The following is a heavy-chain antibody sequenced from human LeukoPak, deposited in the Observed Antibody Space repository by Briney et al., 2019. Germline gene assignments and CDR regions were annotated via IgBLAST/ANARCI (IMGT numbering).Heavy chain of an antibody. Sequence: PSQTLSLTCAISGDSVSSNSASWNWIRQSPSRGLEWLGRTYYRSKWNSDYAVSVKSRITINPDTSKNQFTLHLESVTPEDTAVYYCARDPDNSYEWGPFDPWGQGTLVTVSS. CDR3: ARDPDNSYEWGPFDP. V-gene: IGHV6-1*01. J-gene: IGHJ5*02. CDR1: GDSVSSNSAS. D-gene: IGHD1-1*01. CDR2: TYYRSKWNS.